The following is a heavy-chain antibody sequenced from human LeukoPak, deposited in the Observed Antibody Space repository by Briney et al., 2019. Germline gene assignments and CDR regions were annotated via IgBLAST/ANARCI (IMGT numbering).Heavy chain of an antibody. V-gene: IGHV4-59*01. CDR1: GASISSNY. CDR2: IHHSGST. D-gene: IGHD3-10*01. J-gene: IGHJ2*01. CDR3: ASPRGLWYFDF. Sequence: PSETLSLTCSVSGASISSNYWSWIRQPPGKGLEWIGYIHHSGSTNHNPSLRSRVTMSVDTSKNQLSLKLNSVTAADTAVYYCASPRGLWYFDFWGRGTLVTVSS.